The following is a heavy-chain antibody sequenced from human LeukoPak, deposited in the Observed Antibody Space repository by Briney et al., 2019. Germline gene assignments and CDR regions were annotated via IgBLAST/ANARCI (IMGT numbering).Heavy chain of an antibody. Sequence: SETLSLTCAVYGGSFSGYYWSWIRQPPGKGLEWIGEINHSGSTTYNTSLKSRVTISEETSKNQFSLKLSSVTAADTAVYYCARGSHRGRYCSSTSCPRSYFDYWGQGTLVTVSS. CDR1: GGSFSGYY. CDR3: ARGSHRGRYCSSTSCPRSYFDY. CDR2: INHSGST. V-gene: IGHV4-34*01. D-gene: IGHD2-2*01. J-gene: IGHJ4*02.